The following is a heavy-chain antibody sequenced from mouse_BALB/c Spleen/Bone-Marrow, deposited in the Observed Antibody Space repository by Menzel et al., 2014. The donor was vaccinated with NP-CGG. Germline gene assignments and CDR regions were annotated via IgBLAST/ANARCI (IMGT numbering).Heavy chain of an antibody. CDR2: IHYSGYT. D-gene: IGHD1-1*01. V-gene: IGHV3-1*02. J-gene: IGHJ2*01. Sequence: EVKLQESGPDLVKPTQSLSLTCTVTGYSITRGYGWHWIRPFPGNKLEWMGYIHYSGYTDYNPSLKSRVSITRDTSKNQFFLQLNSVTTEDTATYYCVRETTVVADFDYWGQGTTLTVSS. CDR1: GYSITRGYG. CDR3: VRETTVVADFDY.